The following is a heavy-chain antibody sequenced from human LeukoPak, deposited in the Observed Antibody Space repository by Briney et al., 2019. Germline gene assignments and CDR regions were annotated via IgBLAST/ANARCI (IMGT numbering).Heavy chain of an antibody. CDR3: ARVYCSGGSCYPPFSYYGMDV. D-gene: IGHD2-15*01. CDR2: INTNTGNP. J-gene: IGHJ6*02. V-gene: IGHV7-4-1*02. CDR1: GYTFTSYA. Sequence: ASVKVSCTASGYTFTSYAMNWVRQAPGQGLEWMGWINTNTGNPTYAQGFTGRFVFSLDTSVSTAYLQISSLKAEDTAVYYCARVYCSGGSCYPPFSYYGMDVWGQGTTVTVSS.